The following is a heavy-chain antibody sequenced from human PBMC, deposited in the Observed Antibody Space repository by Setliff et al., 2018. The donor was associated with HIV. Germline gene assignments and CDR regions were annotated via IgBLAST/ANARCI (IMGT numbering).Heavy chain of an antibody. CDR3: TRKLAPGHGMDV. V-gene: IGHV3-7*01. CDR1: GFTFTSYW. CDR2: INQAGGAK. J-gene: IGHJ6*02. D-gene: IGHD3-3*02. Sequence: LRLSCAASGFTFTSYWMIWVRQAPGKGLEWVANINQAGGAKNYVDSVKGRFTISRDNAKNSLYLQMDSLRVEDKTVYYCTRKLAPGHGMDVWGQGTTVTVSS.